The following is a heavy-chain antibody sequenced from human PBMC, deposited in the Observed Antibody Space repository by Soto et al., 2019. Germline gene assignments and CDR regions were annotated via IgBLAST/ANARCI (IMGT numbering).Heavy chain of an antibody. CDR3: ARLKRDGYNYSPLYY. J-gene: IGHJ4*02. V-gene: IGHV5-51*01. CDR2: IYPGDSDT. Sequence: GESLKISCKGPGYSFANYWIGWVRQMPGTGLEWLGIIYPGDSDTRYSPSFQGQVTISADKSISTAYLQWSSLKASDTSMYYCARLKRDGYNYSPLYYWGQGTLVTVSS. D-gene: IGHD5-12*01. CDR1: GYSFANYW.